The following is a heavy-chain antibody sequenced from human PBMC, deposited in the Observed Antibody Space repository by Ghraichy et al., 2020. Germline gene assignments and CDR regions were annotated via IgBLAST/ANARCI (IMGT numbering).Heavy chain of an antibody. J-gene: IGHJ4*02. CDR2: ITWNSGYI. V-gene: IGHV3-9*01. D-gene: IGHD2-2*03. CDR3: AKDKGGYCSGTSCYFYFFDY. Sequence: GGSLRLSCAASGFTFDDYAMHWVRQAPGKGLEWVSGITWNSGYIGYADSVKGRFTISRDNARNSLYLQMNSLRAEDTAFYYCAKDKGGYCSGTSCYFYFFDYWGQGTLVTVSS. CDR1: GFTFDDYA.